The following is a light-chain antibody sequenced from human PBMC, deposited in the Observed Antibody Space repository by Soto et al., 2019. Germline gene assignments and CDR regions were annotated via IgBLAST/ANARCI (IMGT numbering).Light chain of an antibody. CDR3: ASYTRVDSWV. CDR2: EVT. CDR1: SSDVGAYDR. V-gene: IGLV2-14*01. Sequence: QSALTQHASVSGSPGQSISISCTGTSSDVGAYDRVSWYQHHPGKAPKLLIYEVTNRPSGVSTRFSGSKSANTASLTISGLQPEDEASYYCASYTRVDSWVFGGGTKLTVL. J-gene: IGLJ3*02.